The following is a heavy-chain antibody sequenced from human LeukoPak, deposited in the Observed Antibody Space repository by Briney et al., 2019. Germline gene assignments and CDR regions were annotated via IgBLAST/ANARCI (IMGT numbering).Heavy chain of an antibody. CDR2: IFPDDSDT. CDR1: GYYFNNFW. J-gene: IGHJ4*02. Sequence: GESLKISCQTSGYYFNNFWIGWVRQMPGRGLEWMGIIFPDDSDTRYSPSFEGQVTISVDKSISTAYLQWTSLKASDTAIYYCAGPVGPNRGPFDSWGQGTPVTVSS. D-gene: IGHD1-26*01. CDR3: AGPVGPNRGPFDS. V-gene: IGHV5-51*01.